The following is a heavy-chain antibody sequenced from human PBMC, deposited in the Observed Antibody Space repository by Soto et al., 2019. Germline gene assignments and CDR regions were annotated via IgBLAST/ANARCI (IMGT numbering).Heavy chain of an antibody. CDR2: IYYSGST. J-gene: IGHJ4*02. CDR1: GGSISSGDYY. V-gene: IGHV4-30-4*01. Sequence: SETLSLTCTVSGGSISSGDYYWSWIRQPPGKGLEWIGYIYYSGSTYYNPSLKSRVTISVDTSKNQFSLKLSSVTAADTAVYYCARVIFSYVDIVAMGFDYWGQGTLVTVSS. CDR3: ARVIFSYVDIVAMGFDY. D-gene: IGHD5-12*01.